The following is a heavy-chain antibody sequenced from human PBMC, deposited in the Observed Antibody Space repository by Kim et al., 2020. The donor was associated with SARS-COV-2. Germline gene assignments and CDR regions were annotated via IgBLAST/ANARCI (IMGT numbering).Heavy chain of an antibody. CDR1: GFTFTSSA. CDR2: IFVGSCNT. D-gene: IGHD1-26*01. CDR3: AAARGKWELLEE. V-gene: IGHV1-58*01. Sequence: SVKVSCKASGFTFTSSAVQWVRQARGQRLEWIGWIFVGSCNTNYAHKFQERVTITRDMSTSTAYMELSSLRSEDTAVYYCAAARGKWELLEEWGQGTLVTVSS. J-gene: IGHJ4*02.